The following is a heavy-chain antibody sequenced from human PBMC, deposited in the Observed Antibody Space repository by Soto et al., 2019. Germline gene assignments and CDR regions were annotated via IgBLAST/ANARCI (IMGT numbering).Heavy chain of an antibody. D-gene: IGHD6-19*01. CDR2: IIPILGIA. CDR1: GGTFSSYT. CDR3: ARLTAPYSSGQDAFDI. J-gene: IGHJ3*02. Sequence: ASVKVSCKASGGTFSSYTISWVRQAPGQGLEWMGRIIPILGIANYAQKFQGRVTITADKSTSTAYMELSSLRSEDTAVYYCARLTAPYSSGQDAFDIWAQGRMVTV. V-gene: IGHV1-69*02.